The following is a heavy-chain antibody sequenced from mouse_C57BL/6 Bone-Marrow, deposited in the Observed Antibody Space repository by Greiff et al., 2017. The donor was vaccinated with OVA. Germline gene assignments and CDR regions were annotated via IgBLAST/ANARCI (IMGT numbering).Heavy chain of an antibody. CDR2: ISYSGST. J-gene: IGHJ3*01. V-gene: IGHV3-8*01. CDR3: ASYYGNYVRLAWFAY. Sequence: EVKLMESGPGLAKPSQTLSLPCSVTGYSITSDYWNWIRKFPGNKLEYMGYISYSGSTYYNPSLKSRISITRDTSKNQYYLQLNSVTTEDTATYYCASYYGNYVRLAWFAYWGQGTLVTVSA. CDR1: GYSITSDY. D-gene: IGHD2-10*01.